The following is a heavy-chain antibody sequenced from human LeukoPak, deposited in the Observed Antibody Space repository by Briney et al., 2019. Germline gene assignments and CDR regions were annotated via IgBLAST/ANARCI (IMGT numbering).Heavy chain of an antibody. CDR2: ISGSGIST. CDR3: ANRRSTVTSAWDAFDM. Sequence: GRSLRLSYPAAALTFSIYSITSVRQAPGRGMQWVSEISGSGISTYYADSVKGRFIICRDNSKNTLYLQMNGLRTEDTAVYYCANRRSTVTSAWDAFDMWGQRTMVPVS. J-gene: IGHJ3*02. CDR1: ALTFSIYS. D-gene: IGHD4-17*01. V-gene: IGHV3-23*01.